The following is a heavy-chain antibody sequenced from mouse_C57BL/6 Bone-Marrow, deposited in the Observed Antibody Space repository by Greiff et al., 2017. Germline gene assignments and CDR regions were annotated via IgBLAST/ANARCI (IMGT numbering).Heavy chain of an antibody. D-gene: IGHD1-1*01. V-gene: IGHV5-9-1*02. CDR1: GFTFSSYA. CDR2: ISSGGDYI. Sequence: EVQLVESGVGLVKPGGSLKLSCAASGFTFSSYAMSWVRQTPEKRLEWVAYISSGGDYIYYADSVKGRFTISRDNARNTLYLQMSSLRSEDTAMYYCTGGGYCGSIFHWFDYWGQGTLVTVSA. J-gene: IGHJ3*01. CDR3: TGGGYCGSIFHWFDY.